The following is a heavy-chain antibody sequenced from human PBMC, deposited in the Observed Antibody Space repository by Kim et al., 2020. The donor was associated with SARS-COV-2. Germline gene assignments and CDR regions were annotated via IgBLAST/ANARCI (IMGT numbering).Heavy chain of an antibody. CDR1: GGSISSYY. Sequence: SETLSLTCPVSGGSISSYYWSWIRPPPAKGLEWIGYIYSSGSTNYNPSLKSLITVSVDTYKNQFSLKLRSVTAADTAVYDCARGWGHAISGIVVETTGYYGMDVWGQGTTVTVSS. D-gene: IGHD3-22*01. CDR3: ARGWGHAISGIVVETTGYYGMDV. V-gene: IGHV4-59*01. CDR2: IYSSGST. J-gene: IGHJ6*02.